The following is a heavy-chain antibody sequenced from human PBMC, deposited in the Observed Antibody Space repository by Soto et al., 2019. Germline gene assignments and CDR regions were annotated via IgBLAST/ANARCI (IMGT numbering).Heavy chain of an antibody. Sequence: QLVQSGAEVKRPGSSVKVSCKASGGDFLSYTISWVRQVPGQGPEWMGTIIPILDVAKNAQKFQGRVALTAHTATSTVYMELRSLRSDDTAVYYCAQMWFGELWHGMDVWGQGTTITVSS. J-gene: IGHJ6*02. CDR2: IIPILDVA. CDR3: AQMWFGELWHGMDV. CDR1: GGDFLSYT. D-gene: IGHD3-10*01. V-gene: IGHV1-69*02.